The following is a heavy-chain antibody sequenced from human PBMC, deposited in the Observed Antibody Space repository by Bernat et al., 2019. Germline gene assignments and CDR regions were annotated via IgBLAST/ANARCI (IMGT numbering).Heavy chain of an antibody. Sequence: QVQLVESGGGVVQPGRSLRLSCAASGFTFSSYGMHWVRQAPGKGLEWVAVIWYDGSNKYYEDSVKGRFTISRDNSKNTLYLQMNSLGAEDTAVYYCARDKPSPTFWRGYQSRLWMDVWGKGTTVTVSS. CDR1: GFTFSSYG. CDR2: IWYDGSNK. J-gene: IGHJ6*04. D-gene: IGHD3-3*01. CDR3: ARDKPSPTFWRGYQSRLWMDV. V-gene: IGHV3-33*01.